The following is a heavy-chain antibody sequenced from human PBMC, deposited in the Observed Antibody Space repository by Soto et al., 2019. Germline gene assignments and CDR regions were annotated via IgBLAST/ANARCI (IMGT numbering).Heavy chain of an antibody. CDR2: INTDGSGT. Sequence: GGSLRLSCAASGFTFSSDWMHWVRQAPGKGLVWVSRINTDGSGTTYADSVKGRFTISRDNARNTLYLQMNSLRAEDTAVYYCARHGYNYGGGYFDYWGQGTLVTVSS. CDR3: ARHGYNYGGGYFDY. J-gene: IGHJ4*02. D-gene: IGHD5-18*01. V-gene: IGHV3-74*01. CDR1: GFTFSSDW.